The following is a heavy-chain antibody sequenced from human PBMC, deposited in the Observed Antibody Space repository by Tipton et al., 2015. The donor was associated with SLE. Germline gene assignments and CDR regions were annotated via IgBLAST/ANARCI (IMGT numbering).Heavy chain of an antibody. D-gene: IGHD1-26*01. CDR2: IHDSGSS. CDR1: GESSSGYY. V-gene: IGHV4-34*01. CDR3: AKDSGTYYFDF. Sequence: TLSLTCAVNGESSSGYYWSWIRQSPGKGLEWIGDIHDSGSSIYNPSLKSRVTMSIDTSKNQFSLKLSSVTAADTAVYYCAKDSGTYYFDFWGQGVLVNVSS. J-gene: IGHJ4*02.